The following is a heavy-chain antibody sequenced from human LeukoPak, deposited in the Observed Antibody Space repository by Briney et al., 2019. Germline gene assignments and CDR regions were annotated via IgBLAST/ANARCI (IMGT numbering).Heavy chain of an antibody. Sequence: GGSLRLSCAASGFLFRTYGMNWVRQPPGKGLEWVALIRYDGNNKYYADSVKGRFTISRDNSKNTPYLQMNSLRAEDTAVYYCARTSGSYSDYYYYYYMDVWGKGTTVTVSS. CDR3: ARTSGSYSDYYYYYYMDV. CDR1: GFLFRTYG. CDR2: IRYDGNNK. V-gene: IGHV3-30*12. J-gene: IGHJ6*03. D-gene: IGHD1-26*01.